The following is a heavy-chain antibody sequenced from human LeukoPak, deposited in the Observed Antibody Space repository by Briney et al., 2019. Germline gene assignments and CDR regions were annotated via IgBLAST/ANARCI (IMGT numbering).Heavy chain of an antibody. CDR2: ISSSSSYI. V-gene: IGHV3-21*01. J-gene: IGHJ5*02. Sequence: GGSLRLSCAASGFTFSSYSMNWVRQAPGKGLEWVSSISSSSSYIYYADSVKGRFTISRDNAKNSLYLQMNSLRAEDTAVYYCAREVTFGGVIVFGWFDPWGQGTLVTVSS. D-gene: IGHD3-16*02. CDR1: GFTFSSYS. CDR3: AREVTFGGVIVFGWFDP.